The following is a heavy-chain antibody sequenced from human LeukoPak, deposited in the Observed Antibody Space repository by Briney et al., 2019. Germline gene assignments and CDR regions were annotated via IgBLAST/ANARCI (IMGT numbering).Heavy chain of an antibody. V-gene: IGHV3-9*03. D-gene: IGHD6-13*01. J-gene: IGHJ4*02. CDR1: GFTFDDYA. Sequence: GGSLRLSCAASGFTFDDYAMHWVRQAPGKGLEWVSGISWNSGSIGYADSVKGRFTISRDNAKNSLYLQMNSLRAEDMALYYCAKAAAAGTGLDYWGQGTLVTASS. CDR3: AKAAAAGTGLDY. CDR2: ISWNSGSI.